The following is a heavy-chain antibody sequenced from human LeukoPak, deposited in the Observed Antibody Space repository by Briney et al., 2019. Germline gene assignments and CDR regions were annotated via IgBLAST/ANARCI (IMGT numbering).Heavy chain of an antibody. V-gene: IGHV4-39*01. Sequence: SETLSLTCTVSGGSISSYYWGWIRQPPGKGLEWIGSFYYGGNTYYNPSLKSRVAISVDTSKNQFSLKLTSVTAADTAVYYCARERYYYDSSSEGNYWGQGTLVTVSS. CDR1: GGSISSYY. J-gene: IGHJ4*02. CDR2: FYYGGNT. CDR3: ARERYYYDSSSEGNY. D-gene: IGHD3-22*01.